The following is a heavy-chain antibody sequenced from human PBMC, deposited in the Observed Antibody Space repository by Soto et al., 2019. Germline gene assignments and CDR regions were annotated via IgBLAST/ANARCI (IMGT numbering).Heavy chain of an antibody. J-gene: IGHJ4*02. V-gene: IGHV3-30*18. CDR1: GFTFSSYG. D-gene: IGHD3-10*01. Sequence: QVQLVESGGGVVQPGRSLRLSCAASGFTFSSYGMHWVRQAPGKGLEWVAVISYDGSNKYYADSVKGRFTISRDNSKNTLDLQMNSMRAEDTAVYYCAKDSNYDTGMYYNHFDYWGQGTLVTVSS. CDR3: AKDSNYDTGMYYNHFDY. CDR2: ISYDGSNK.